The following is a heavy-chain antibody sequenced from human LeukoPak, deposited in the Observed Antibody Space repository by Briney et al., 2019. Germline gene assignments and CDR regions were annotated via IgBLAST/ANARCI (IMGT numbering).Heavy chain of an antibody. J-gene: IGHJ2*01. V-gene: IGHV4-31*03. CDR1: GGSISSDGYY. D-gene: IGHD3-10*01. CDR2: IYYSGST. CDR3: ARDLGYGSGPFDL. Sequence: SQTLSLTCTVSGGSISSDGYYWSWIRQHPGKGLGWIGYIYYSGSTYYNPSLKSRVSISVDTSKNQFSLKLSSVTAADTAVYYCARDLGYGSGPFDLWGRGTLVTVSS.